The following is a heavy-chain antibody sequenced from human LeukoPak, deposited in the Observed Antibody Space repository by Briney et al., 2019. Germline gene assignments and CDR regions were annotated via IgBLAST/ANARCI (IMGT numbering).Heavy chain of an antibody. J-gene: IGHJ4*02. CDR2: IYYSGST. Sequence: SETLSLTCTVSGGSISSYYWTWIRQPPGKGLEWLGYIYYSGSTNYNPSLKSRVTISLDTSQNQFSLSLSSVTAADTAVYYCARKGGYTYGYDYWGQGALVTVSS. V-gene: IGHV4-59*01. D-gene: IGHD5-18*01. CDR3: ARKGGYTYGYDY. CDR1: GGSISSYY.